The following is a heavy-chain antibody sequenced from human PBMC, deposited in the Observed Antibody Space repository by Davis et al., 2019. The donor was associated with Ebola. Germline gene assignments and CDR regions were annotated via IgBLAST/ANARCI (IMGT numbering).Heavy chain of an antibody. CDR3: ATASDYGGDEYYYYYYMDV. J-gene: IGHJ6*03. D-gene: IGHD4-23*01. V-gene: IGHV4-61*01. CDR2: IYYSGST. CDR1: GGSVSSGSYY. Sequence: PSETLSLTCTVSGGSVSSGSYYWSWIRQPPGKGLEWIGYIYYSGSTNYNPSLKSRVTISVDTSKNQFSLKLSSVTAADTAVYYCATASDYGGDEYYYYYYMDVWGKGTTVTVSS.